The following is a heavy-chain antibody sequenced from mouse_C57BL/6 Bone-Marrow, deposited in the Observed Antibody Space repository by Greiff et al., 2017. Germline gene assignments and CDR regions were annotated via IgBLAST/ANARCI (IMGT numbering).Heavy chain of an antibody. Sequence: QVQLQQSGAELMKPGASVKLSCKATGYTFTGYWIEWVKQRPGHGLEWIGEIYPRSGNTYYNEKFKGKATLTADKSSSTAYMELRSLTSEDSAVYFCARSKDYYGSRYFDVWGTGTTVTVSS. CDR2: IYPRSGNT. V-gene: IGHV1-9*01. J-gene: IGHJ1*03. CDR3: ARSKDYYGSRYFDV. D-gene: IGHD1-1*01. CDR1: GYTFTGYW.